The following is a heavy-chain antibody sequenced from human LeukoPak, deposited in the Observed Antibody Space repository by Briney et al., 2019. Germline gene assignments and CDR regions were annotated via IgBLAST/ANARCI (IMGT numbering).Heavy chain of an antibody. Sequence: ASVKASCKASGYIFTSYFMNWVRQAPGQGLEWMGWISAYNGNTNYAQKLQGRVTMTTDTSTSTAYMELRSLRSDDTAVYYCARDAEYSYGYAFDIWGQGTMVTVSS. CDR1: GYIFTSYF. V-gene: IGHV1-18*01. CDR3: ARDAEYSYGYAFDI. D-gene: IGHD5-18*01. CDR2: ISAYNGNT. J-gene: IGHJ3*02.